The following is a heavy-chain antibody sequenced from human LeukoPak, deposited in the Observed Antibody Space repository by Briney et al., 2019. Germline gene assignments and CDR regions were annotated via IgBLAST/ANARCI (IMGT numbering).Heavy chain of an antibody. CDR3: ARSEKLFSDY. Sequence: PSEALSLTCAVSGASVSSGSYYWNWIRQPPGKGLEWIGYIYYSGSTNYNPSLKSRVTISVGTSKNQFSLKLSSVTAADTAVYYCARSEKLFSDYWGQGTLVTVSS. CDR2: IYYSGST. CDR1: GASVSSGSYY. D-gene: IGHD3-9*01. V-gene: IGHV4-61*01. J-gene: IGHJ4*02.